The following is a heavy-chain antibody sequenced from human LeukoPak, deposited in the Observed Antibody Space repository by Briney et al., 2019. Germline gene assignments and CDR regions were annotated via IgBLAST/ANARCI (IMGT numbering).Heavy chain of an antibody. CDR1: GFTFSSYG. Sequence: GGSLRLSGAASGFTFSSYGIHWVRQAPGKGLEYVSEISSNGGTTFYGDSVKGRFTISRDNSKNTLYLQMGSLRPEDMAVYYCARRGTATHYYFDYWGHGALVTVSS. D-gene: IGHD1/OR15-1a*01. J-gene: IGHJ4*01. V-gene: IGHV3-64*02. CDR2: ISSNGGTT. CDR3: ARRGTATHYYFDY.